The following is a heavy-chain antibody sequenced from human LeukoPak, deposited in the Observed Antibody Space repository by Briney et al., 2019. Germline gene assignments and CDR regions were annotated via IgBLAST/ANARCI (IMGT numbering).Heavy chain of an antibody. CDR1: GFTFSDYT. V-gene: IGHV3-21*01. J-gene: IGHJ5*02. D-gene: IGHD1-26*01. CDR3: ARDGT. CDR2: ISASGTSI. Sequence: GGSLRLSCATSGFTFSDYTMNWVRQAPGKGLEWVSFISASGTSIYCADSVRGRFTISRDNAKNSLYLQMNSLRAEDTAVYYCARDGTWGPGTLVTVSS.